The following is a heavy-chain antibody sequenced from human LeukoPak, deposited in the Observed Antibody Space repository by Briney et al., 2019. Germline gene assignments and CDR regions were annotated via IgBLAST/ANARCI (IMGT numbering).Heavy chain of an antibody. D-gene: IGHD2-2*03. CDR1: GFTFSSYV. Sequence: GGSLRLSCAASGFTFSSYVMHWVRQAPGKGLEYVSAISSSGDSTYYADAVKGRFTISRDNSKNTLYLQMNSLRAEDTAVYYCARDSGYCSSTSCFNYYYYGMDVWGQGTTVTVSS. CDR2: ISSSGDST. CDR3: ARDSGYCSSTSCFNYYYYGMDV. J-gene: IGHJ6*02. V-gene: IGHV3-64*02.